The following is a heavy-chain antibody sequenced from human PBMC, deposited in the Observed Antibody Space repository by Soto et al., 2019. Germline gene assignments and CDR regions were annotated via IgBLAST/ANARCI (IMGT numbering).Heavy chain of an antibody. J-gene: IGHJ4*02. CDR1: GGSISSGGYY. Sequence: QVQLQESGPGLVKPSQTLSLTCTVSGGSISSGGYYWSWIRQHPGKGLEWIGYIYYSGSTYYNPSLKDVVTISVDTSKNQFSLKLSSVTAADTAVYYCASRGGIAVTTSSNFDYWGQGTLVTVSS. D-gene: IGHD4-17*01. CDR3: ASRGGIAVTTSSNFDY. V-gene: IGHV4-31*01. CDR2: IYYSGST.